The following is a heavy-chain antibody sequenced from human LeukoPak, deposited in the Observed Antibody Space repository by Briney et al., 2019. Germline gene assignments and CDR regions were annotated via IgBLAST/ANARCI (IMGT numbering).Heavy chain of an antibody. CDR2: IRSKANSYAT. V-gene: IGHV3-73*01. CDR3: TTYGEFDY. D-gene: IGHD4-17*01. J-gene: IGHJ4*02. CDR1: GFTFSGSA. Sequence: GGSLRLSCAASGFTFSGSAMHRVRQASGKGLEWVGRIRSKANSYATAYAASVKGRSTISRDDSKNTAYLQMNSLKTEDTAVYYCTTYGEFDYWGQGTLVTVSS.